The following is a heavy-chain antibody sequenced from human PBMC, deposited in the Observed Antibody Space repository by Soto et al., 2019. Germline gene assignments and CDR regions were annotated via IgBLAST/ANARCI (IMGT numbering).Heavy chain of an antibody. V-gene: IGHV1-8*02. CDR1: GYTFINFD. D-gene: IGHD6-13*01. CDR2: MNPGSGQT. Sequence: SVKVSCKASGYTFINFDISWVRQAAGQGLEWLGWMNPGSGQTGYASKFQGRVAMTRDASTGTSHLELSSLTSDDTAVYYCARMASAGTLNWFDPWGQGTLVTVSS. J-gene: IGHJ5*02. CDR3: ARMASAGTLNWFDP.